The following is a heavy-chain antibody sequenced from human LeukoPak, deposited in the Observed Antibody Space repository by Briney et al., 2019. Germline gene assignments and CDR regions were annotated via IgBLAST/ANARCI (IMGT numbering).Heavy chain of an antibody. CDR1: GYTFTGYY. Sequence: GASVKVSCKASGYTFTGYYMHWVRQAPGQGLEWMGRISPNSGGTNYAQKFQGRVTMTRDTSISTAYMELSRLRSDDTAVYYCARVRYSGSYPDYWGQGTLVTVSS. D-gene: IGHD1-26*01. J-gene: IGHJ4*02. CDR3: ARVRYSGSYPDY. CDR2: ISPNSGGT. V-gene: IGHV1-2*06.